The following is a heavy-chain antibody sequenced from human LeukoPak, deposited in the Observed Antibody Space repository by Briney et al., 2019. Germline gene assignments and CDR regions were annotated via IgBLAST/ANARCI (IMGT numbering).Heavy chain of an antibody. CDR2: ISAYNGNT. CDR1: GYTFTGYY. CDR3: ARDIGSVVVVAATPGY. V-gene: IGHV1-18*04. J-gene: IGHJ4*02. D-gene: IGHD2-15*01. Sequence: GASVKVSCKASGYTFTGYYMHWVRQASGQGLEWMGWISAYNGNTNYAQKLQGRVTMTTDTSTSTAYMELRSLRSDDTAVYYCARDIGSVVVVAATPGYWGQGTLVTVSS.